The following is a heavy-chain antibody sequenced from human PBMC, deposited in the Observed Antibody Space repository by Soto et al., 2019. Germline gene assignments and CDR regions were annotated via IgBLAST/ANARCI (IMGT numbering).Heavy chain of an antibody. CDR3: ARGQGDYAVGAFDI. V-gene: IGHV4-34*01. Sequence: QVQLQQWGAGLLKPSETLSLTCAVYGGSFSGYYWSWIRQPPGKGLEWIGEINHSGSTNYNPSLKRRVTISVDTSKNQCSLKLSSVTAADTAVYYCARGQGDYAVGAFDIWGQGTMVTVSS. CDR1: GGSFSGYY. J-gene: IGHJ3*02. CDR2: INHSGST. D-gene: IGHD4-17*01.